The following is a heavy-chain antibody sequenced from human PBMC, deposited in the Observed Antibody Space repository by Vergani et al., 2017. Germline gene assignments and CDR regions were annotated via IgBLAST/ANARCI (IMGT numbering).Heavy chain of an antibody. CDR2: IYSGGST. V-gene: IGHV3-66*02. CDR1: GFTVSSNY. CDR3: ARDGRFGEWYYYGMDV. Sequence: EVQLVESGGGLVQPGGSLRLSCAASGFTVSSNYMSWVRQAPGKGLEGVSVIYSGGSTYYAESVKGRFTISRDTSKNTLYLQMNSLRAEDTSVYYWARDGRFGEWYYYGMDVWGQGTTVTVSS. D-gene: IGHD3-16*01. J-gene: IGHJ6*02.